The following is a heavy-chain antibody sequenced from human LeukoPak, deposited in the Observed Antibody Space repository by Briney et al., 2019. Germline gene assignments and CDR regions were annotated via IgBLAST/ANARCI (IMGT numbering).Heavy chain of an antibody. CDR2: IYTSGST. V-gene: IGHV4-4*07. Sequence: SETLSLTCTVSGGSISSYYWSWIRQPAGKGLEWIGRIYTSGSTNYNPSLKSRVTMSVDTSKNQFSLKLSSVTAADTAVYYCAREVVVGPAAIRDAFDIWGQGTMVTVSS. CDR3: AREVVVGPAAIRDAFDI. CDR1: GGSISSYY. J-gene: IGHJ3*02. D-gene: IGHD2-2*02.